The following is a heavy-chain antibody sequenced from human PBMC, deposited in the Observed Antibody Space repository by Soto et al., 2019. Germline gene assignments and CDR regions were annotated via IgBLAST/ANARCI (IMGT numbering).Heavy chain of an antibody. J-gene: IGHJ6*02. CDR3: SRGDATKIVVTTYYGMDV. CDR2: IIPVFGTA. CDR1: GGTLRNYG. D-gene: IGHD2-15*01. Sequence: QVQLVQSGAEVKKPGSSVRVSCKASGGTLRNYGISWVRQAPGQGLEWMGGIIPVFGTANYAQKIQGRVTITADEYTSTVYMDVTSLRSEDTAVYYCSRGDATKIVVTTYYGMDVWGQGTTVTVSS. V-gene: IGHV1-69*12.